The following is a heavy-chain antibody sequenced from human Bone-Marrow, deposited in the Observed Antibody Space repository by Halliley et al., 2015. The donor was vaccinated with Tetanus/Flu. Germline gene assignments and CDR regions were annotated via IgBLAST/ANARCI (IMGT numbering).Heavy chain of an antibody. J-gene: IGHJ4*02. Sequence: EWIGYVYDSGSTKYNPSLKGRVTISRDTSKNRFSLDLNAVTAADTAVYYCVTGKGWLPDYWGQGVLVTVSS. CDR2: VYDSGST. V-gene: IGHV4-59*09. D-gene: IGHD5-12*01. CDR3: VTGKGWLPDY.